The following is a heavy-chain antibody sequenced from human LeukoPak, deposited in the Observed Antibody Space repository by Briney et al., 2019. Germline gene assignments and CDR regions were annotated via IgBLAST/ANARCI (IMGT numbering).Heavy chain of an antibody. D-gene: IGHD1-26*01. V-gene: IGHV3-23*01. CDR1: GFAFSIYA. J-gene: IGHJ3*02. CDR3: AKDLKVGSIYPGTFDI. CDR2: ISSYGHSHST. Sequence: GGSLRLSCAASGFAFSIYAMSWVRQAPGKGLVWVSAISSYGHSHSTYYADSVKGRFTIPRDNSKNTLYLQMNSLIAEDTAVYYCAKDLKVGSIYPGTFDIWGQGTMVTVSS.